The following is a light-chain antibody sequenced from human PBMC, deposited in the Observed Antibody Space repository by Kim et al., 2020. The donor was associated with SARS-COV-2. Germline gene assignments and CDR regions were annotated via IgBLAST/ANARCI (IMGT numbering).Light chain of an antibody. CDR2: GAS. CDR1: ETISNSY. V-gene: IGKV3-20*01. CDR3: QQYGSSPRT. Sequence: SPGERATLSCRASETISNSYIAWYQKKRGQAPRLVIYGASSRATGIPDRFSGSGSGTDFTLTIRRLEPEDFAVYYCQQYGSSPRTFGQGTKVDIK. J-gene: IGKJ1*01.